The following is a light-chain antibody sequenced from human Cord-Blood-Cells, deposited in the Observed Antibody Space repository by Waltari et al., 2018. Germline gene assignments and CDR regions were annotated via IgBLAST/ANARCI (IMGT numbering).Light chain of an antibody. CDR2: DVS. CDR1: SSCVGGYNY. Sequence: QSALTQPASVSGSPGQSITISCTGTSSCVGGYNYVSWYQQHPGKAPKLMIYDVSNRPSGVSNRFSGSKSGNTASLTISGLQAEDEADYYCSSYTSSSTYVFGTGTKVTVL. J-gene: IGLJ1*01. CDR3: SSYTSSSTYV. V-gene: IGLV2-14*01.